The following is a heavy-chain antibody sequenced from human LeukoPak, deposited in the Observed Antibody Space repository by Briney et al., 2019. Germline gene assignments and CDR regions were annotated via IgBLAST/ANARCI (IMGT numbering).Heavy chain of an antibody. CDR2: ISAYNGNA. J-gene: IGHJ5*02. D-gene: IGHD2-8*01. V-gene: IGHV1-18*01. CDR3: ARAIMVYAKPHSLDP. CDR1: GYTFTSYG. Sequence: ASVKVSCKASGYTFTSYGISWVRQAPGQGLEWMGWISAYNGNANCAQKLQGRVTMTTDTSTSTAYMELRSLRSDDTAVYYCARAIMVYAKPHSLDPWGQGTLVTVSS.